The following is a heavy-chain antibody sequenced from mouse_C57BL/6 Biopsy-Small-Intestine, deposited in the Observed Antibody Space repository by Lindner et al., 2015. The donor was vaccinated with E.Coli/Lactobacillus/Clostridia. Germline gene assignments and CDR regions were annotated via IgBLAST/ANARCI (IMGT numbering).Heavy chain of an antibody. J-gene: IGHJ1*01. Sequence: SVKVSCKASGYTFNTYAITWVRQAPGHGLEWMGWISAYQGHIKYAEKFQGRVTMTADTSTSTADLELRSLRSDDTAVYYCARILGGSYFDYNGLDVWGQGTTVTVSS. CDR3: ARILGGSYFDYNGLDV. D-gene: IGHD1-1*02. CDR1: GYTFNTYA. V-gene: IGHV1-84*02. CDR2: ISAYQGHI.